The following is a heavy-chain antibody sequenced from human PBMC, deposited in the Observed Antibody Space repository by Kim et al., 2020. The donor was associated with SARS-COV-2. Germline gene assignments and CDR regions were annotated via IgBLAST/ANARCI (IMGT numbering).Heavy chain of an antibody. Sequence: SETLSLTCTVSGGSISSGDYYWSWIRQPPGKGLEWIGYIYYSGSTYYNPSLKSRVTISVDTSKNQFSLKLSSVTAADTAVYYCARGLDSSGYYYFDYWGQGTLVTVSS. CDR1: GGSISSGDYY. CDR3: ARGLDSSGYYYFDY. J-gene: IGHJ4*02. V-gene: IGHV4-30-4*01. CDR2: IYYSGST. D-gene: IGHD3-22*01.